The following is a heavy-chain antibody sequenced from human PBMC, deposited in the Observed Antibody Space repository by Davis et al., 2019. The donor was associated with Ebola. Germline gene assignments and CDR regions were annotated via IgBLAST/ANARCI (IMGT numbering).Heavy chain of an antibody. CDR2: IYPGDSDI. V-gene: IGHV5-51*01. J-gene: IGHJ3*02. D-gene: IGHD3-9*01. CDR3: ASLRRSITGFDDGYDI. Sequence: GESLKISCKDSGYSFTTSWIAWVRQTPGKGLEWMGIIYPGDSDIRYSPSFQGQVTISADKSITTAYLQWSNLKASDSAIYYCASLRRSITGFDDGYDIWGQGTMVTVSS. CDR1: GYSFTTSW.